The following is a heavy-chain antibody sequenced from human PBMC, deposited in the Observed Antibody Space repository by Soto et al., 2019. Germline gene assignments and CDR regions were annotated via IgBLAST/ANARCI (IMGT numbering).Heavy chain of an antibody. Sequence: QVQLVQSGAEVKKPGSSVKVSCKASGGTFSSYAISWVRQAPEQGLEWMGGIIPIFGTANYAQTFQGRVTITADESKSTAYIELSSMRSEDTVVYYCASASRAWCSGGSCHYGEYFQHCCQGTMVTVSS. CDR1: GGTFSSYA. CDR3: ASASRAWCSGGSCHYGEYFQH. V-gene: IGHV1-69*01. CDR2: IIPIFGTA. J-gene: IGHJ1*01. D-gene: IGHD2-15*01.